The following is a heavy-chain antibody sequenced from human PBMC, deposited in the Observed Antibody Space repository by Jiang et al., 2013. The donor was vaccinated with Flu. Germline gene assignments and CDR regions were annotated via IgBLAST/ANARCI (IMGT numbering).Heavy chain of an antibody. D-gene: IGHD2-2*01. Sequence: QSGSELKKPGASVKVSCKASGYTFTSYAMNWVRQAPGQGLEWMGWINTNTGNPTYAQGFTGRFVFSLDTSVSTAYLQISSLKAEDTAVYYCARAGFCSSTSCYEEDWFDPWGQGTLVTVSS. CDR2: INTNTGNP. J-gene: IGHJ5*02. CDR3: ARAGFCSSTSCYEEDWFDP. V-gene: IGHV7-4-1*02. CDR1: GYTFTSYA.